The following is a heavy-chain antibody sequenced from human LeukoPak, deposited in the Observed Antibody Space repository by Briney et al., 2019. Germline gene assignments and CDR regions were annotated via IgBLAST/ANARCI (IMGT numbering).Heavy chain of an antibody. J-gene: IGHJ4*02. Sequence: SETLSLTCTVSGVSISSSSYYWGWIRQPPGKGLEWIGSIYYSGSTYYNPSLKSRVTISVDKSKNQFSLKLSSVTAADTAVYYCARVISGASIIVATSTHLDYWGQGTLVTVSS. V-gene: IGHV4-39*07. D-gene: IGHD5-12*01. CDR1: GVSISSSSYY. CDR3: ARVISGASIIVATSTHLDY. CDR2: IYYSGST.